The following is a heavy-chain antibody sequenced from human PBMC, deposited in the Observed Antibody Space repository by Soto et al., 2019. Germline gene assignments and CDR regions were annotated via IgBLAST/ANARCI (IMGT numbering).Heavy chain of an antibody. CDR2: IYYSGST. V-gene: IGHV4-30-4*01. Sequence: QVQLQESGPGLVKPSQTLSLICTVSGGSISSGDYYWSWIRQPPGKGLEWIGYIYYSGSTYYNPSLESRVTIPVDTSKNQFSLKLSSVTAADTAVYYCARGLHSGDAFDYWGQGTLVTVSS. D-gene: IGHD3-10*01. CDR1: GGSISSGDYY. CDR3: ARGLHSGDAFDY. J-gene: IGHJ4*02.